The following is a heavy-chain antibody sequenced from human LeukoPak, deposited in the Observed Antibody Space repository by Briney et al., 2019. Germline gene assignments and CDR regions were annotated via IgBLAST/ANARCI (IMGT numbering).Heavy chain of an antibody. Sequence: SETLSLTCTVSGGSISSYYWSWIRQPPGKGLEWIGYIYYSGTTNYNPSLKSRVTISLDTSKNQFSLKLSSVTAADTAVYYCASQPIPHDYGDYVFDYWGQGTLVTVSS. D-gene: IGHD4-17*01. CDR3: ASQPIPHDYGDYVFDY. CDR1: GGSISSYY. V-gene: IGHV4-59*08. J-gene: IGHJ4*02. CDR2: IYYSGTT.